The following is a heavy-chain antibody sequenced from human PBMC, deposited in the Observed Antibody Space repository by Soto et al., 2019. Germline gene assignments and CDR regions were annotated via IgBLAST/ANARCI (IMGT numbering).Heavy chain of an antibody. CDR3: ATNYAYYYYYGMDV. CDR1: GGSISSSSYY. D-gene: IGHD4-4*01. Sequence: SETLSLTFTVSGGSISSSSYYWGWIRQPPGKGLEWIGSIYYSGSTYYNPSLKSRVTISVDTSKNQFSLKLSSVTAADTAVYYCATNYAYYYYYGMDVWGQGTTVTVS. J-gene: IGHJ6*02. CDR2: IYYSGST. V-gene: IGHV4-39*01.